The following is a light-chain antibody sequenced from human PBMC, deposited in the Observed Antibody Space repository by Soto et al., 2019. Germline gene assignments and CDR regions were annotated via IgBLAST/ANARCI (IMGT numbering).Light chain of an antibody. Sequence: QSALTQPRSVSGSPGQSVTISCTGTSSDFGSYNYVSWYQQHPGKAPKLMIYDVSKRPSGVPDRFSGSKSGNTASLTISGLQAEDEADYYCCSYAGSYTWVFGGGTKVTVL. CDR3: CSYAGSYTWV. CDR1: SSDFGSYNY. V-gene: IGLV2-11*01. J-gene: IGLJ2*01. CDR2: DVS.